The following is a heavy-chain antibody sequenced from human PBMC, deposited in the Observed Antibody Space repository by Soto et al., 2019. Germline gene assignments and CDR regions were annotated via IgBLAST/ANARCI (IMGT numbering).Heavy chain of an antibody. D-gene: IGHD6-19*01. CDR3: AKVNGWSHTPSYFDY. J-gene: IGHJ4*02. CDR2: ISYDGSNK. Sequence: PGGSLRLSCAASGFTFSSYGMHWVRPAPGKGLEWVAVISYDGSNKYYADSVKGRFTISRDNSKNTLYLRMNSLRAEDTAVYYCAKVNGWSHTPSYFDYWGQGTLVTVSS. CDR1: GFTFSSYG. V-gene: IGHV3-30*18.